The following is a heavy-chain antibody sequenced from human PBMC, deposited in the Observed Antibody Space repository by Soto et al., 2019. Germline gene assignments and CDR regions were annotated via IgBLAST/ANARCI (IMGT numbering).Heavy chain of an antibody. D-gene: IGHD1-1*01. CDR1: GIKFDSYG. Sequence: QDQLVQSGGGAVQPGGSLRLSCEVSGIKFDSYGMHWVRQAPGKGLEWVAVISFDGNEKHYADSVKGRFTISRDNSRNTLSLQMSSLRAEDTAVYYCVRTACLCDNCSYRGVRWGQGTLVSVSS. CDR3: VRTACLCDNCSYRGVR. J-gene: IGHJ4*02. CDR2: ISFDGNEK. V-gene: IGHV3-33*03.